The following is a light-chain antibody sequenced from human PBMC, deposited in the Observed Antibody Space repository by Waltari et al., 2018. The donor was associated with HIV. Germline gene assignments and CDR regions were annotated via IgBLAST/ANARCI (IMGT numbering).Light chain of an antibody. CDR2: EVS. Sequence: QSALTQPASVSGSPGQSITISCTGTSSDVGGYNYVSWYQQHPGKAPKLMIYEVSNRPSGVSNRFSGSKSGNTASLAISGLQSEDEADYYCAAWDDSLNAPVFGGGTKLTVL. V-gene: IGLV2-14*01. CDR3: AAWDDSLNAPV. CDR1: SSDVGGYNY. J-gene: IGLJ3*02.